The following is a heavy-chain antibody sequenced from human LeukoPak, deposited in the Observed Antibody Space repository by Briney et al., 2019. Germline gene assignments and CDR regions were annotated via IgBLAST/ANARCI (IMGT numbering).Heavy chain of an antibody. CDR1: GGSVTATTYY. V-gene: IGHV4-39*01. D-gene: IGHD3-3*01. J-gene: IGHJ5*01. CDR3: ARLPRVPAFGVVYKFGWFDS. Sequence: SETLSLTCSVSGGSVTATTYYWGWIRQPSGKGLEWLGNTYQKGNTYSSPSLKSRVAISVDTSNNRFSLTLTSVTAADTAVYYCARLPRVPAFGVVYKFGWFDSWGQGALVTVSS. CDR2: TYQKGNT.